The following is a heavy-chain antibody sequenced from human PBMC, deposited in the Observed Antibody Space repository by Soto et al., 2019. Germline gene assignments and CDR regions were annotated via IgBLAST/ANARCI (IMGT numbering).Heavy chain of an antibody. D-gene: IGHD2-2*01. J-gene: IGHJ4*02. CDR3: ARRSMGPYCSSTSCYAYFDY. V-gene: IGHV5-51*01. CDR2: IYPGDSDT. Sequence: GESLKISCKGSGYSFTSYWIGWVRQMPGKGLEWMGIIYPGDSDTRYSPSFQGQVTISADKSISTAYLQWSSLKASDTAMYYCARRSMGPYCSSTSCYAYFDYWGQGTLVTASS. CDR1: GYSFTSYW.